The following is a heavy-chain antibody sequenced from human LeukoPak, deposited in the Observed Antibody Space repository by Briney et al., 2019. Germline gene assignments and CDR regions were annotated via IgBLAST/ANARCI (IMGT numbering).Heavy chain of an antibody. CDR3: ARAIAAAGTGKLNY. CDR1: GFTFSSYW. D-gene: IGHD6-13*01. CDR2: INSDGSST. J-gene: IGHJ4*02. Sequence: GGSLRLSCAASGFTFSSYWMHWVRQAPGKGLVWVSRINSDGSSTSYADSVEGRFTISRDNAKNTLYLQMNSLRAEDTAVYYCARAIAAAGTGKLNYRGQGTLVTVSS. V-gene: IGHV3-74*01.